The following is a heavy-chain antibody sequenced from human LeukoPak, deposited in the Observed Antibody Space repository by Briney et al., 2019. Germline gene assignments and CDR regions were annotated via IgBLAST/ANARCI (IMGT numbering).Heavy chain of an antibody. D-gene: IGHD2-15*01. CDR2: INPIFGTD. Sequence: SVKVSCKASGGTFSSHFISWVRQAPGQGPEWMGGINPIFGTDHYAQKFQDRVTITADISTNTVYMELSNLRSEDTAMYYCARDCSGAKLPRGYMDVWGKGTTVTVSS. J-gene: IGHJ6*03. CDR3: ARDCSGAKLPRGYMDV. CDR1: GGTFSSHF. V-gene: IGHV1-69*06.